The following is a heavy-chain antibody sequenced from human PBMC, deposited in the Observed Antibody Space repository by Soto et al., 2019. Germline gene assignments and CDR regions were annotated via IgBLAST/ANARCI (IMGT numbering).Heavy chain of an antibody. CDR1: GFPFSTYS. V-gene: IGHV3-64*04. Sequence: GGSLRLSCSASGFPFSTYSMYWVRQTPGKGLEYVSAIGPNGNGPYYADSVKGRFTISRDNSENTLYLQMNSLRAEDTAVYYCARELDTAMVPGWFDPWGQGTLVTVSS. CDR3: ARELDTAMVPGWFDP. CDR2: IGPNGNGP. J-gene: IGHJ5*02. D-gene: IGHD5-18*01.